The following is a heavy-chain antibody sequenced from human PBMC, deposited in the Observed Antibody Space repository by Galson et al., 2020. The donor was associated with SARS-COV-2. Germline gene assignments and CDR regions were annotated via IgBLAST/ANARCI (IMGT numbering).Heavy chain of an antibody. CDR1: GGSISSGGYY. CDR3: ARVNPVSALDY. V-gene: IGHV4-31*03. Sequence: ASETLSLTCTVSGGSISSGGYYWSWIRQHPGKGLEWIGYIYYSGSTYYNPSLKSRVTISVDTSKNQFSLKLSSVTAADTAVYYCARVNPVSALDYWGQGTLVTVSS. J-gene: IGHJ4*02. CDR2: IYYSGST.